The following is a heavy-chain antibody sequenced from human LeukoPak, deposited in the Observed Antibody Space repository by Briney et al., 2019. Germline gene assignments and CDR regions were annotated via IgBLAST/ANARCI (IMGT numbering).Heavy chain of an antibody. D-gene: IGHD3-22*01. CDR1: GESISSGGYY. V-gene: IGHV4-31*03. CDR3: ARGGGQWLFQYYFDY. CDR2: IYYSGST. Sequence: PSETLSLTCTVSGESISSGGYYWSWIRQHPGKGLEWIGYIYYSGSTYYNPSLKSRVTISVDTSKNQFSLKLSSVTAADTAVYYCARGGGQWLFQYYFDYWGQGTLVTVSS. J-gene: IGHJ4*02.